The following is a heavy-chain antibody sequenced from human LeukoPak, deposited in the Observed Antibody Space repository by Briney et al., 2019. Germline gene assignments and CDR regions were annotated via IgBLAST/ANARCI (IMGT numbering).Heavy chain of an antibody. CDR2: IYSGTI. D-gene: IGHD4/OR15-4a*01. Sequence: GGSLRLSCTVSGFTVSSNSMSWVRQAPGKGLEWVSFIYSGTIHYSDSVKGRFTISRDNSKNTLYLQMNSLRAEDTAVYYCARRAGAYSHPYDYGGQGPLVTVSS. V-gene: IGHV3-53*01. J-gene: IGHJ4*02. CDR1: GFTVSSNS. CDR3: ARRAGAYSHPYDY.